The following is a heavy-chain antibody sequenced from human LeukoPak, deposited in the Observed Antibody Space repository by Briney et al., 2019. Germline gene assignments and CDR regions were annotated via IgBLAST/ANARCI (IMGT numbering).Heavy chain of an antibody. CDR2: IKEDGSKK. D-gene: IGHD3-10*01. J-gene: IGHJ4*02. CDR3: ATNMNSGSYHNY. V-gene: IGHV3-7*03. CDR1: GFTFSRYW. Sequence: PGGSLRLSCAASGFTFSRYWMTWVRQAPGKGLEWVANIKEDGSKKNYVDSVKGRFTISRDNAKNSLYLQMNSLRAEDTAVYYCATNMNSGSYHNYWGQGTLVTVSS.